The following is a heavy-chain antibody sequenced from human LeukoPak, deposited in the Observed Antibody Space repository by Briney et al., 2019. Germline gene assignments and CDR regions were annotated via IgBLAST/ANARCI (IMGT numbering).Heavy chain of an antibody. CDR2: ISGGGRTT. CDR3: AKNVVVKRYIDF. Sequence: GGSLRLSCAASGFTFSNHAMSWVRQAPGKGLQWVAVISGGGRTTEYEDFVKGRFTISRDNSKNTLSLQMNSLTVEDTAIYFCAKNVVVKRYIDFWGQGTLITVSS. V-gene: IGHV3-23*01. CDR1: GFTFSNHA. J-gene: IGHJ4*02. D-gene: IGHD2-15*01.